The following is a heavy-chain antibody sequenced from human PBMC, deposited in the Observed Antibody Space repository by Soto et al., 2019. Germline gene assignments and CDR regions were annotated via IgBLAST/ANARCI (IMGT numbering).Heavy chain of an antibody. J-gene: IGHJ3*02. D-gene: IGHD2-15*01. CDR3: ARDSVDSGGSSYAFDI. CDR1: GGSISSGGYC. V-gene: IGHV4-31*03. CDR2: IYYSGST. Sequence: QVQLQESGPGLVKPSQTLSLTCTVSGGSISSGGYCWSWIRQHPGKGLEWIGYIYYSGSTYYNPSLKSRVTISVDTSKNQFSLKLSSVTAADTAVYYCARDSVDSGGSSYAFDIWGQGTMVTVSS.